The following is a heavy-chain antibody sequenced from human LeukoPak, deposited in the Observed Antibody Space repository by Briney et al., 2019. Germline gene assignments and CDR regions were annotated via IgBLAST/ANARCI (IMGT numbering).Heavy chain of an antibody. V-gene: IGHV1-8*03. CDR1: GYTFTSYD. Sequence: ASVKVSCKASGYTFTSYDINWVRQATGQGLEWMGWMNPNSGNTGYAQKFQGRVTITRNTSISTAYMELSSLRSEDTAVYYCARGSTVLQEGDFDYWGQGTLVTVSS. CDR2: MNPNSGNT. D-gene: IGHD4-11*01. J-gene: IGHJ4*02. CDR3: ARGSTVLQEGDFDY.